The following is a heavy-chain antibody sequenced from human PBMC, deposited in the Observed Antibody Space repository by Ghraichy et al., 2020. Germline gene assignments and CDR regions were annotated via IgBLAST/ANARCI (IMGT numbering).Heavy chain of an antibody. CDR2: ISGSGGST. J-gene: IGHJ3*02. V-gene: IGHV3-23*01. CDR3: AEGVPPDAFDI. D-gene: IGHD4/OR15-4a*01. CDR1: GFTFSSYA. Sequence: GGSLRLSCVASGFTFSSYAMSWVRQAPGKGLEWVSAISGSGGSTYYADSVKGRFTISRDNSKNTLYLQMNSLGAEDTAGYYCAEGVPPDAFDIWGQGTMVTVSS.